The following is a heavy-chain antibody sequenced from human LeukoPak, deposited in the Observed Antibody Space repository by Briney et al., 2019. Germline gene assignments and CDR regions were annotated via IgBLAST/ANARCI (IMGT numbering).Heavy chain of an antibody. CDR3: ANYYCSGGTCSHFDY. Sequence: PGGSLRLSCAASGFTVSSNYMSWVRQAPGKGLEWVSAISGSGVTTYYADSVKGRFTISRDNSKNTLYLQMNSLRAEDTAVYFCANYYCSGGTCSHFDYWGQGSQVTVSS. J-gene: IGHJ4*02. CDR1: GFTVSSNY. V-gene: IGHV3-23*01. CDR2: ISGSGVTT. D-gene: IGHD2-15*01.